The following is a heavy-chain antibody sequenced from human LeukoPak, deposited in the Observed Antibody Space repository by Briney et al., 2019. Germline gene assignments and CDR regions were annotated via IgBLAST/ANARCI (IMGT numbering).Heavy chain of an antibody. Sequence: GESLKISCKGSGYSFTSYWIGWVRQMPGKGLEWMGIIYPGDSDTRYSPSFQGQVTISADKSISTAYLQWSSLKASDTAMYYCARQVYGGKYGPDYMDVWGKGTTVTISS. D-gene: IGHD4-23*01. J-gene: IGHJ6*03. CDR2: IYPGDSDT. V-gene: IGHV5-51*01. CDR3: ARQVYGGKYGPDYMDV. CDR1: GYSFTSYW.